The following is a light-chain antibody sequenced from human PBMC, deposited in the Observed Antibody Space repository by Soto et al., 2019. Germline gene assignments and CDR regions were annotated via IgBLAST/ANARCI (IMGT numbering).Light chain of an antibody. CDR1: SSNIGAGYD. Sequence: QSVLTQPPSVSGAPGQRVTISCTGSSSNIGAGYDVHWYQQLPGTAPKLLIYGNSNRPSGVPDRFSGSTSGTSASLAIPGLRAEDEADYYCQSYDSSLSGPVVFGGGTKLTVL. CDR3: QSYDSSLSGPVV. CDR2: GNS. V-gene: IGLV1-40*01. J-gene: IGLJ2*01.